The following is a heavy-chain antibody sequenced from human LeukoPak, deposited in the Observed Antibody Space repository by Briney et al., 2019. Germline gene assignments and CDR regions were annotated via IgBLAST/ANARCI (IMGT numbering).Heavy chain of an antibody. V-gene: IGHV4-59*01. CDR1: GGSISSYY. J-gene: IGHJ4*02. Sequence: PSQTLSLTCTVSGGSISSYYWSWIRQPPGKGLEWIGYIYYSGSTNYNPSLKSRVTISLDTSKNQFSLKLSSVTAADTAVYYCARDGVYGKFDYWGQGTLVTVSS. CDR3: ARDGVYGKFDY. D-gene: IGHD2-8*01. CDR2: IYYSGST.